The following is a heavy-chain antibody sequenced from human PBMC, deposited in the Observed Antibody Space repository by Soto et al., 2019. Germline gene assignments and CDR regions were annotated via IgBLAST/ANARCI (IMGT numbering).Heavy chain of an antibody. CDR1: GYTFASYG. J-gene: IGHJ6*02. CDR2: ISAYNGNT. D-gene: IGHD1-26*01. CDR3: ARDPMYSGSYYGFYYYYGMDV. Sequence: ASVKVSCKASGYTFASYGISWVRQAPGQRLEWIGWISAYNGNTNYAQKLQGRVTMTTDTSTSTAYMELRSLRSDDTAVYYCARDPMYSGSYYGFYYYYGMDVWGQGTTVTVSS. V-gene: IGHV1-18*01.